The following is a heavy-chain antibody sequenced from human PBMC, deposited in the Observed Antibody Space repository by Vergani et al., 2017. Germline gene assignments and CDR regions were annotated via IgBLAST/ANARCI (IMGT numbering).Heavy chain of an antibody. Sequence: EVQLLESGGGLVQPGGSLRLSCAASRFTFSSYAMSWVRQAPGKGLGWVSAIIGSGGSTYYADSVKGRFTISRDNSKNTLYLQMNSLRAEDTAVYYCSKDQIEYSSSSPFDYWGQGTLVTVSS. CDR3: SKDQIEYSSSSPFDY. CDR2: IIGSGGST. J-gene: IGHJ4*02. D-gene: IGHD6-6*01. CDR1: RFTFSSYA. V-gene: IGHV3-23*01.